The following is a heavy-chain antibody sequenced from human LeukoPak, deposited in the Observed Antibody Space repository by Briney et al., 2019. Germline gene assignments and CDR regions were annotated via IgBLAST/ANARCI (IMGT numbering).Heavy chain of an antibody. Sequence: ASVKVSCKASGYTFTGYYMHWVRQAPGQGLEWMGWINPNSGGTNYAQKFQGRVTMTRDTSISTAYMELSRLRSDDTAVYYCARELVAAADPGWFDPWGQGTLVTVSS. CDR3: ARELVAAADPGWFDP. CDR2: INPNSGGT. CDR1: GYTFTGYY. D-gene: IGHD6-13*01. V-gene: IGHV1-2*02. J-gene: IGHJ5*02.